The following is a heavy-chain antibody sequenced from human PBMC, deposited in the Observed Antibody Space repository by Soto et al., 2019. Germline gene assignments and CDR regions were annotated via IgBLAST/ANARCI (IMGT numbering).Heavy chain of an antibody. J-gene: IGHJ4*02. CDR1: GYTFTNHA. V-gene: IGHV1-3*01. CDR3: ARDPGYSYGYN. D-gene: IGHD5-18*01. CDR2: INAGKGDT. Sequence: ASVKVSCKASGYTFTNHAIHWVRQAPGQGLEWMGWINAGKGDTKYPQRFQGRVTITRDTSASTAHMELSSLRSEDTAVYYCARDPGYSYGYNWGQGTLVTVSS.